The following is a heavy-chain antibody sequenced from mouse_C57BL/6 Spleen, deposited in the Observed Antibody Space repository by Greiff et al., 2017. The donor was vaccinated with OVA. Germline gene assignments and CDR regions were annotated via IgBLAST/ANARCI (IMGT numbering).Heavy chain of an antibody. CDR3: ARQKYPDYFDY. CDR1: GFTFSSYT. J-gene: IGHJ2*01. CDR2: ISGGGGNT. Sequence: EVQRVESGGGLVKPGGSLKLSCAASGFTFSSYTMSWVRQTPEKRLEWVATISGGGGNTYYPDSVKGRFTISRDNAKNTLYLQMSRLRSEDTALYYCARQKYPDYFDYWGQGTTLTVSS. V-gene: IGHV5-9*01. D-gene: IGHD5-1*01.